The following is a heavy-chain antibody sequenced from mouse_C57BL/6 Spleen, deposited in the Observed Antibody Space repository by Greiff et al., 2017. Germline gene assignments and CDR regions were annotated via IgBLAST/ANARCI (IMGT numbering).Heavy chain of an antibody. J-gene: IGHJ2*01. D-gene: IGHD1-1*01. CDR3: TRSYGSSLDY. CDR2: IDPETGGT. V-gene: IGHV1-15*01. CDR1: GYTFTDYE. Sequence: QVQLKESGAELVRPGASVTLSCKASGYTFTDYEMHWVKQTPVHGLEWIGAIDPETGGTAYNQKFKGKAILTADKSSRTAYMELRSLTSEDSAVYYCTRSYGSSLDYWGQGTTLTVSS.